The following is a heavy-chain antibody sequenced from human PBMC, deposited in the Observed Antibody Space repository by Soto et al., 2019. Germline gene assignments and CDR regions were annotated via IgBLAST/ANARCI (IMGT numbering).Heavy chain of an antibody. CDR1: GFSFSSYW. CDR3: ARGRLERLPSD. J-gene: IGHJ4*02. CDR2: VSPDGGGT. V-gene: IGHV3-74*01. Sequence: EVQLVESGGGLVQPGGSLRLSCEASGFSFSSYWMLWVRQDPGKGLLCVARVSPDGGGTSYADSVKGRFTIFRDNAKNTVYLQMNSLRVENTSVDVRARGRLERLPSDWGQGFLVTVYS. D-gene: IGHD1-1*01.